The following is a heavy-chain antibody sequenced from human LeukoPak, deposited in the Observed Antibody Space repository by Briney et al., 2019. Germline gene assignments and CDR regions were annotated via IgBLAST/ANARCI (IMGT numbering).Heavy chain of an antibody. CDR3: AREGYCPNGVCFTYYFDY. Sequence: ASVKVSCKAFGYTFTSNYMHWVRQAPGQGPEWMGVISPSGGSTTYAQKFQDRITITRDTSAGTAYMDLSSLRSEDMAVYYCAREGYCPNGVCFTYYFDYWGQGTLVTVSS. J-gene: IGHJ4*02. CDR2: ISPSGGST. V-gene: IGHV1-46*01. D-gene: IGHD2-8*01. CDR1: GYTFTSNY.